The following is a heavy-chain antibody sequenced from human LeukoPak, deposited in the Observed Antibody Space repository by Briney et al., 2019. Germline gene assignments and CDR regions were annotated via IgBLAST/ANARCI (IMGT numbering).Heavy chain of an antibody. CDR2: ISSSGSTI. D-gene: IGHD6-19*01. V-gene: IGHV3-11*01. Sequence: GGSLRLSRAASGFTFSDYYMSWIPQAPGKGLEWVSYISSSGSTIYYADSVKGRFTISRDNAKNSLYLQMNSLRAEDTAVYYCARDLKIRYSSGRVPPRGPLYFDYWGQGTLVTVSS. CDR3: ARDLKIRYSSGRVPPRGPLYFDY. CDR1: GFTFSDYY. J-gene: IGHJ4*02.